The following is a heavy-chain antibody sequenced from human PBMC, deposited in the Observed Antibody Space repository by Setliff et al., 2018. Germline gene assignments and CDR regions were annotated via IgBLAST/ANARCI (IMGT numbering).Heavy chain of an antibody. V-gene: IGHV4-34*01. CDR3: ARDLRRSSGWGTTDVYYIDY. J-gene: IGHJ4*02. CDR1: GGSFSGYY. D-gene: IGHD6-19*01. Sequence: PSETLSLTCAVYGGSFSGYYWSWIRQPPGKGLEWIGEINHSGSTNYNPSLKSRVTISVDTSKNQFSLKLSSVTAADTAVYYCARDLRRSSGWGTTDVYYIDYWGQGTLVTVSS. CDR2: INHSGST.